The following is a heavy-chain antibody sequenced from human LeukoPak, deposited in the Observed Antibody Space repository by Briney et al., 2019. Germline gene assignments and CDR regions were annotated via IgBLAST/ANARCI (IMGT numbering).Heavy chain of an antibody. D-gene: IGHD3-16*01. CDR3: ARGYDYVWGSYGY. Sequence: GGSLRLSCAASGFIFDDYAMHWVRQAPGKGLEWVAGIGWNSGSTYYADSVKGRFTISRDNSKNTLYLQMNSLRAEDTAVYYCARGYDYVWGSYGYWGQGTLVTVSS. J-gene: IGHJ4*02. CDR1: GFIFDDYA. CDR2: IGWNSGST. V-gene: IGHV3-9*01.